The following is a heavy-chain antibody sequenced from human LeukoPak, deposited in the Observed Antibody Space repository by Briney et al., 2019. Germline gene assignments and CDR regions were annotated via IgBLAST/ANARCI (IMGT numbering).Heavy chain of an antibody. CDR2: ISGSGGSK. D-gene: IGHD2-8*02. J-gene: IGHJ4*02. V-gene: IGHV3-23*01. CDR3: AKAPVVYGYIDY. Sequence: GGSLRLSCAGSGFTFSSYAMSWVRQAPGKALEWVSAISGSGGSKYYADSVKGRFTISRDNSKNTLYLQMNSLRAEDTAVYYCAKAPVVYGYIDYWGQGTLVTVSS. CDR1: GFTFSSYA.